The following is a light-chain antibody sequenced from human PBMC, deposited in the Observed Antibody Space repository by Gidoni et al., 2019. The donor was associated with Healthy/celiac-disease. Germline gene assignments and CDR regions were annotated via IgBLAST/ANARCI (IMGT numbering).Light chain of an antibody. CDR1: QSISSY. V-gene: IGKV1-39*01. J-gene: IGKJ2*01. Sequence: DIQMTQSPSSLSASVGDRVTITCRASQSISSYLNWYQQKQGKAPKILIYDASSLQSGVPSRFSGSGSGTDFTLTISSMQPEDFATYYCQQSYSTPITFGQGTKLEIK. CDR2: DAS. CDR3: QQSYSTPIT.